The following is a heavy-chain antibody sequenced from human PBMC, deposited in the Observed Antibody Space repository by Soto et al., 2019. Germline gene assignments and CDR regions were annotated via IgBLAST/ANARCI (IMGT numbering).Heavy chain of an antibody. CDR1: GFTFSSYG. Sequence: QVQLVESGGGVVQPGTSLRLSCAASGFTFSSYGMHWVRQAPGKGLEWVAVISYDGSNKYYADSVKGRFTISRDNSKNTRYLQMNSLRAEDTAVYYCAKRREQWLTDDYFDYWGQGTLVTVSS. D-gene: IGHD6-19*01. CDR3: AKRREQWLTDDYFDY. V-gene: IGHV3-30*18. CDR2: ISYDGSNK. J-gene: IGHJ4*02.